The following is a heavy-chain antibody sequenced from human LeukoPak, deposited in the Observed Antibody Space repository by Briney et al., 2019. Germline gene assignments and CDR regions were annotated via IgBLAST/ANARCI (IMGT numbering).Heavy chain of an antibody. J-gene: IGHJ4*02. CDR1: GYTFSSYE. V-gene: IGHV3-66*02. CDR2: IYSGGST. D-gene: IGHD4-11*01. CDR3: ARVTTVTTVGY. Sequence: PGGSLRLSCAASGYTFSSYEMNWVRQAPGKGLEWVSVIYSGGSTYYADSVKGRFTISRDNSKNTLYLQMNSLRAEDTAVYYCARVTTVTTVGYWGQGTLVTVSS.